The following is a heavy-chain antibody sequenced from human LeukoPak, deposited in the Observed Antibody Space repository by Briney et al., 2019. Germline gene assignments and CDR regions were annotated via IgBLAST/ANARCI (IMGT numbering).Heavy chain of an antibody. V-gene: IGHV3-64*01. J-gene: IGHJ3*02. CDR1: GFDFSIYE. D-gene: IGHD2-15*01. Sequence: GGSLRLSCGASGFDFSIYEINWVRQAPGKGLEYVSAISSNGGSTYYANSVKGRFTISRDNSKNTLYLQMGSLRAEDMAVYYCARDLGYCSGGSCPFDAFDIWGQGTMVTVSS. CDR2: ISSNGGST. CDR3: ARDLGYCSGGSCPFDAFDI.